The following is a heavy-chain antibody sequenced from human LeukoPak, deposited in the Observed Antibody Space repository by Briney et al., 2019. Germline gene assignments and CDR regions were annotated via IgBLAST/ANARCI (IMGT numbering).Heavy chain of an antibody. V-gene: IGHV1-18*01. CDR3: ASSDLATVVEPFDY. CDR1: GYTFTSYG. D-gene: IGHD4-23*01. Sequence: GASVKVSCKASGYTFTSYGISWVRQAPGQGLEWMGWISAYNGNTNYAQKLQGRVTMTTDTSTSTAYMELRSLRSDDTAVYYCASSDLATVVEPFDYWGQGTLVTVSS. J-gene: IGHJ4*02. CDR2: ISAYNGNT.